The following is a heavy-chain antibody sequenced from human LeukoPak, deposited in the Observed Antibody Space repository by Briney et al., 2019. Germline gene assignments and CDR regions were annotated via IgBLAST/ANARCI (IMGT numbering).Heavy chain of an antibody. V-gene: IGHV3-23*01. CDR2: ISGSGSGT. CDR3: AKAPRAVGTPIFEY. CDR1: GFTFSTYA. Sequence: GGSLRLSCAASGFTFSTYAMNWVRQAPGKGLEWVSGISGSGSGTYYSDSVRGRFTISRDNSKNTLYLQMNTLRAEDTAVYYSAKAPRAVGTPIFEYWGQGTLVTVSS. D-gene: IGHD6-13*01. J-gene: IGHJ4*02.